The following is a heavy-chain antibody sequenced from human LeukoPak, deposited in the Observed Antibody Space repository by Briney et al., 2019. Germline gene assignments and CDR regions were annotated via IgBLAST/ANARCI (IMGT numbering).Heavy chain of an antibody. CDR3: ARVSGSIVARSAWFDS. J-gene: IGHJ5*01. CDR1: GYIFTKYG. V-gene: IGHV1-18*01. Sequence: GASVKISCKASGYIFTKYGFTWVRQAPGQGLEWMGWISAYDGYTNHAQKFQGRATMTTDVSTSTAYMELKSLRSDDTAVYYCARVSGSIVARSAWFDSWGQGTLVTVSS. CDR2: ISAYDGYT. D-gene: IGHD6-6*01.